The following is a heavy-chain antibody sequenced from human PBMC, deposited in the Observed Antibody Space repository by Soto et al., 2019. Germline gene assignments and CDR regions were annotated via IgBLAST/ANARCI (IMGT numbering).Heavy chain of an antibody. J-gene: IGHJ4*02. D-gene: IGHD5-12*01. CDR3: ARVEMATKTIDY. CDR1: GGSISSYY. Sequence: QVQLQESGPGLVKPSETLSLTCTVSGGSISSYYWSWIRQPPGKGLEWIGYIYYSGSTNYNPSLMSRVTMSVDTSKNQFSLKLSSVTAADTAVYYCARVEMATKTIDYWGQGTLVTVSS. V-gene: IGHV4-59*08. CDR2: IYYSGST.